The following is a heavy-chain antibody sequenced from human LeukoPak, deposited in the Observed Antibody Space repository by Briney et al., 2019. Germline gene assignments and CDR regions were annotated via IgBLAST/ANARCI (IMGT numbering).Heavy chain of an antibody. Sequence: GGSLRLSCAASGFTFSGYWMSWVRQTPEKGLEWVANIKQDGSEIYYVDSVKGRFTISRDNAENSLYLQMNSLSADDTAVYYCARDKIVGPTTLDYWGQGTLVTVSS. J-gene: IGHJ4*02. CDR2: IKQDGSEI. V-gene: IGHV3-7*01. CDR1: GFTFSGYW. D-gene: IGHD1-26*01. CDR3: ARDKIVGPTTLDY.